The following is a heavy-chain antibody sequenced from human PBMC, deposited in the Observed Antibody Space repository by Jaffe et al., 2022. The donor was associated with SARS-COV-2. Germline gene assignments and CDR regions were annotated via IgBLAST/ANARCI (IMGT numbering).Heavy chain of an antibody. V-gene: IGHV1-3*01. D-gene: IGHD2-8*01. CDR2: LNAASGNT. Sequence: QVQLLQSAAEVKKPGASVKLSCRTSGYSFSRYAIHWVRQAPGQSLEWLGWLNAASGNTRYSPKFQGRITLTSDKSAATAYMELESLLSEDTAVYYCARPFFGVNYYFDYWGQGTHVIVSS. CDR3: ARPFFGVNYYFDY. CDR1: GYSFSRYA. J-gene: IGHJ4*02.